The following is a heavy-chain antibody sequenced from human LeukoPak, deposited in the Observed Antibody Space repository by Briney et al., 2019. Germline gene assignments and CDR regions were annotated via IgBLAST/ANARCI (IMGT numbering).Heavy chain of an antibody. V-gene: IGHV4-61*02. CDR3: ARLGGIRGVMPSGWFDP. J-gene: IGHJ5*02. CDR2: IYTSGST. D-gene: IGHD3-10*01. CDR1: GDSISTGSYY. Sequence: SQTLSLTCTVSGDSISTGSYYWSWIRQPAGRGLEWIGRIYTSGSTKYNPPLKSRVTMSVDTSKNQFSLKLSSVTAADTAVYYCARLGGIRGVMPSGWFDPWGQGTLVTVSS.